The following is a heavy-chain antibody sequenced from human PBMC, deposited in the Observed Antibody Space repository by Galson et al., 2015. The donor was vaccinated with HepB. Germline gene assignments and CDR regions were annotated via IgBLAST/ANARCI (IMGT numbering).Heavy chain of an antibody. D-gene: IGHD5-12*01. J-gene: IGHJ4*02. V-gene: IGHV1-18*01. CDR2: ISGHKGNT. Sequence: SVKVSCKASGSIFTSYGISWVRQAPGQGFEWMGWISGHKGNTNYAQKFQGRVTMTTDTSTSTAYMELRSLRSDDTAVYFCARDGMEATPLWGQGTLVTVSS. CDR1: GSIFTSYG. CDR3: ARDGMEATPL.